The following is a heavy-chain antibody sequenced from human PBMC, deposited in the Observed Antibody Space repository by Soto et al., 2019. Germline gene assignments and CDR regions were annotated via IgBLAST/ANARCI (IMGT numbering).Heavy chain of an antibody. J-gene: IGHJ5*02. CDR3: ARTGSGVEFDP. CDR2: IDPSDSYT. Sequence: GESLKISCKGSVYSFTSCWISWVRQVPGKGLEWMGRIDPSDSYTNYSPSFQGHVTISADKSISTAYLQWSSLKASDTAMYYCARTGSGVEFDPWGQGTLVTVSS. D-gene: IGHD3-10*01. V-gene: IGHV5-10-1*01. CDR1: VYSFTSCW.